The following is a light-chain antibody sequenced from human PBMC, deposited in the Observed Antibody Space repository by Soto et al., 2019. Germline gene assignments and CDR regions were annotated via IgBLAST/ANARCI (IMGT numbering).Light chain of an antibody. V-gene: IGLV1-44*01. Sequence: QSVLTQPPSVSGAPGQRVTISCTGSSSNIGAGYDVHWYQQLPGTAPKLLIYSNNQRPSGVPDRFSGSKSGTSASLAISGLQSEDEADYYCAAWDDSLNGYVVFGGGTQLTVL. J-gene: IGLJ2*01. CDR1: SSNIGAGYD. CDR3: AAWDDSLNGYVV. CDR2: SNN.